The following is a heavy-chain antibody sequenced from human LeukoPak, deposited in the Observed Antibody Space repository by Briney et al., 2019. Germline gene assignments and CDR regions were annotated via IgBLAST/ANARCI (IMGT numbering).Heavy chain of an antibody. CDR1: GASITSSNHF. D-gene: IGHD2-8*02. V-gene: IGHV4-39*01. Sequence: SETLSLTCTVSGASITSSNHFWGWIRQPPGKGLEWIGTIYYSGSPHSSPSLKSRVTISIDASKNQFSLRLSSVTAADTAVYYCAVAGARYSDTGGLYAFDFWGRGTMVTVSS. J-gene: IGHJ3*01. CDR2: IYYSGSP. CDR3: AVAGARYSDTGGLYAFDF.